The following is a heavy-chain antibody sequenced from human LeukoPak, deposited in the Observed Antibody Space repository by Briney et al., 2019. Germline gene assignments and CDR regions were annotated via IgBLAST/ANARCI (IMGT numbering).Heavy chain of an antibody. CDR1: GGSISSGGYY. D-gene: IGHD4-23*01. CDR2: IYYSGST. Sequence: SETLSLTCTVSGGSISSGGYYWSWICQHPGKGLEWIGYIYYSGSTYYNPSLKSRVTISVDTSKNQFSLKLSSVTAADTAVYYCARGVYGGSTYYYYGMDVWGQGTTVTVSS. V-gene: IGHV4-31*03. J-gene: IGHJ6*02. CDR3: ARGVYGGSTYYYYGMDV.